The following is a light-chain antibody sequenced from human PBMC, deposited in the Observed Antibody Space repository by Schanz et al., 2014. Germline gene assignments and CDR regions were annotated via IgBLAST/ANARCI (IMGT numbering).Light chain of an antibody. Sequence: QSALTQPASVSGSPGQSITISCTGTSSDVGGYKYVSWYQQHPGKAPKLMIYDVSKRPSGVPDRFSGSQSGNTASLTISGLQTEDEADYYCSSYTTSSTWVFGGGTKLTVL. CDR1: SSDVGGYKY. V-gene: IGLV2-14*03. CDR3: SSYTTSSTWV. CDR2: DVS. J-gene: IGLJ3*02.